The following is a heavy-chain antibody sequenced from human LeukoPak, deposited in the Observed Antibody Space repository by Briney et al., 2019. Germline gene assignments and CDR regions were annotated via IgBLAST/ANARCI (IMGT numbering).Heavy chain of an antibody. J-gene: IGHJ4*02. Sequence: GGSLRLSCAASGFTFSRYAMTWVRQAPGKGLVWVSRINIDGSSTTYADSVKGRFTISRDNAKNTLYLQMNSLRAEDTAVYYCAREGDDTSGYYQDYWGQGTLVTVSS. CDR3: AREGDDTSGYYQDY. D-gene: IGHD3-22*01. V-gene: IGHV3-74*01. CDR1: GFTFSRYA. CDR2: INIDGSST.